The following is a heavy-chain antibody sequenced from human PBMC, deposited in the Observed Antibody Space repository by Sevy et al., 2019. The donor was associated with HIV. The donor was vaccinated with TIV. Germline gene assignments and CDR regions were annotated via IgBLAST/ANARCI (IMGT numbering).Heavy chain of an antibody. Sequence: SETLSLTCAVYGGSFSGYYWSWIRQPPGKGLEWIGEINHSGSTNYNPSLKSRVTISVDTSKNQFSLKLSSVTAAETAVYYCAREGGQIEMDPENDAFDIWGQGTMVTVSS. CDR3: AREGGQIEMDPENDAFDI. V-gene: IGHV4-34*01. CDR1: GGSFSGYY. CDR2: INHSGST. D-gene: IGHD2-8*01. J-gene: IGHJ3*02.